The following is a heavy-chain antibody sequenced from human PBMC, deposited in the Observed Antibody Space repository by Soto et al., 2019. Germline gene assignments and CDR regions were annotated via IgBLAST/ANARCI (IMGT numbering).Heavy chain of an antibody. CDR1: GYTFTSYG. V-gene: IGHV1-18*04. J-gene: IGHJ6*02. CDR2: ISVYTGNT. CDR3: ARDRCTTDRCYTHHFDV. Sequence: QVHLVQSGGEVTRPGASVKVSCKSSGYTFTSYGVSWVRQAPGQGLEWLGWISVYTGNTKQAQKFQDRVTLTTEVSTTTAYMELRSMRSDDTAVYYCARDRCTTDRCYTHHFDVWGQGTTVTVSS. D-gene: IGHD2-8*01.